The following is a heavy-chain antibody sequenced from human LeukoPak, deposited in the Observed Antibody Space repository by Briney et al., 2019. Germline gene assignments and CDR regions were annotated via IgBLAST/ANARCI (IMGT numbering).Heavy chain of an antibody. CDR2: IYSGGST. CDR3: ARIFSGSYFY. J-gene: IGHJ4*02. CDR1: GFTVSSNY. Sequence: PGGSLRLSCAASGFTVSSNYMSWVRQAPGKGLEWVSVIYSGGSTYYADSVKGGFTISRDNSKNTLYLQMNSLRAEDTAVYYCARIFSGSYFYWGQGTLVTVSS. D-gene: IGHD1-26*01. V-gene: IGHV3-66*01.